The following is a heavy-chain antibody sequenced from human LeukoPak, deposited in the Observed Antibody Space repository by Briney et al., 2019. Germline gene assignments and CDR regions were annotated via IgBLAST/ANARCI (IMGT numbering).Heavy chain of an antibody. CDR3: ATTVDTAMASNPLFDY. J-gene: IGHJ4*02. CDR2: IIPIFGTA. V-gene: IGHV1-69*13. CDR1: GGTFSSYA. D-gene: IGHD5-18*01. Sequence: SVKVSCKASGGTFSSYAISWARQAPGQGLEWMGGIIPIFGTANYAQKFQGRVTITADESTSTAYMELSSLRSEDTAVYYCATTVDTAMASNPLFDYWGQGTLVTVSS.